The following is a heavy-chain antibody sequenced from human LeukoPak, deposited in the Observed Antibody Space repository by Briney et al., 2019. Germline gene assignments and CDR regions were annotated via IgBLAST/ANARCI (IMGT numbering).Heavy chain of an antibody. CDR3: AKCDSSGYLSPFDY. Sequence: GSLSLSCSSSGFTFSSYPLSWVRQAPRKGLEWVSAISGSGGSPYYAVSVKGRLTISRDNSKNTLYLQMNSLRAEDTAVYYCAKCDSSGYLSPFDYWGQGNLVTVSS. CDR1: GFTFSSYP. J-gene: IGHJ4*02. D-gene: IGHD3-22*01. V-gene: IGHV3-23*01. CDR2: ISGSGGSP.